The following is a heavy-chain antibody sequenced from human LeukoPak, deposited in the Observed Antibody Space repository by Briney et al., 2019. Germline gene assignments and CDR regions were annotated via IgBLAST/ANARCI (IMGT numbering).Heavy chain of an antibody. D-gene: IGHD6-13*01. CDR3: AREYSAFDY. J-gene: IGHJ4*02. CDR2: IYYHGIT. Sequence: SETLSLTCTVSGDPISSYSNYKWSWIRQPPGKGLEWIGYIYYHGITSYNPSLKSRVTFSVDASKNQFSLKLSSVTAADTAVYYCAREYSAFDYWGQGTLVTVSS. V-gene: IGHV4-61*01. CDR1: GDPISSYSNYK.